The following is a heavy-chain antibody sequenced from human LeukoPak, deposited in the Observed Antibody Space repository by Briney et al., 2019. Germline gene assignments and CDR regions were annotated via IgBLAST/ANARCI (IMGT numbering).Heavy chain of an antibody. CDR3: AKDELDSSGYYSAGYFDY. D-gene: IGHD3-22*01. CDR1: GFTFSSYG. J-gene: IGHJ4*02. V-gene: IGHV3-30*18. CDR2: ISYDGSNK. Sequence: GRSLRLSCAASGFTFSSYGMHWVRQAPGKGLEWVAVISYDGSNKYYADSVKGRFTISRDNSKNTLYLQMNSLRAEDTAVYYCAKDELDSSGYYSAGYFDYWGQGTLVTVSS.